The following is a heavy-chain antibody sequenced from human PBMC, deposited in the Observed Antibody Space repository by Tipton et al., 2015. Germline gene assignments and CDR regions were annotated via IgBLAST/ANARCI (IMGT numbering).Heavy chain of an antibody. D-gene: IGHD2-15*01. J-gene: IGHJ6*02. CDR2: IYYTGST. Sequence: TLSLTCTVSGGSISSSSYYWGWIRQPPGKGLEWIGSIYYTGSTYYNPSLKSRVTISVDTSKNQFSLRLSSVTAADTAVYYCARHVTQDYYYYGMDVWGQGTTVTVSS. V-gene: IGHV4-39*01. CDR3: ARHVTQDYYYYGMDV. CDR1: GGSISSSSYY.